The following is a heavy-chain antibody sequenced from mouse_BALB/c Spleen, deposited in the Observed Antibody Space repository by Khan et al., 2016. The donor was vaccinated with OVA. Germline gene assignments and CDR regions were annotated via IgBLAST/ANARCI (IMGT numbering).Heavy chain of an antibody. J-gene: IGHJ3*01. V-gene: IGHV1S56*01. D-gene: IGHD1-1*01. CDR1: GYTFTDYY. CDR3: ARWAYYDGSSYGWFAY. CDR2: IYPGNVNT. Sequence: QVQLQQSGPELVKPGASVRISCKASGYTFTDYYIHWVKQRPGQGLEWIGWIYPGNVNTHYNEKFKGKATLTADKSSNTAYMQLSSLASDDSAVYFCARWAYYDGSSYGWFAYWGQGTLVTVST.